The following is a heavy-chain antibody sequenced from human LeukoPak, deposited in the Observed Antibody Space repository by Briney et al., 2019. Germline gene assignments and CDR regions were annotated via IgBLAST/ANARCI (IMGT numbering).Heavy chain of an antibody. V-gene: IGHV3-74*01. CDR2: VHPDGSNT. J-gene: IGHJ6*02. D-gene: IGHD3-9*01. CDR3: TRDLMDYDVSTGLHHYYMDV. Sequence: PGGSLRLSCAASGFTFSSYWMHWVRQAPGKGLVWVSYVHPDGSNTNYADSVKGRFTISRDNAKNTLYLQMNTLRVEDTAVYYCTRDLMDYDVSTGLHHYYMDVWGQGTTVTVSS. CDR1: GFTFSSYW.